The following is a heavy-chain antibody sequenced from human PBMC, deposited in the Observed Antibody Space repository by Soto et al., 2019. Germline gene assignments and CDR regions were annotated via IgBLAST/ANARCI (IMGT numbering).Heavy chain of an antibody. D-gene: IGHD2-2*01. CDR1: GYSFTSYW. V-gene: IGHV5-51*01. J-gene: IGHJ3*02. CDR3: ARNIVVVPVAAIAFDI. CDR2: IYPGDSDT. Sequence: PGESLKISCKGSGYSFTSYWIGWVRQMPGKGLEWMGIIYPGDSDTRYSPSFQGQVTISADKSISTAYLQWSSLKASDTAMYYCARNIVVVPVAAIAFDIWGQGTMVTVSS.